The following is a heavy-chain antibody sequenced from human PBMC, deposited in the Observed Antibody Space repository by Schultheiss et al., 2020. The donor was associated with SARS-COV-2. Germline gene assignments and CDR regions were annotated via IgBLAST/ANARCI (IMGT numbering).Heavy chain of an antibody. D-gene: IGHD6-13*01. CDR1: GFTFSDYY. CDR3: ARGPRIAAAGRYFDY. Sequence: GGSLRLSCVASGFTFSDYYMSWIRQAPGKGLEWISYISSSGGSVYYPDSVKGRFTISRDNAKNSLYLQLNSLRAEDTAVYYCARGPRIAAAGRYFDYWGQGTLVTVSS. CDR2: ISSSGGSV. J-gene: IGHJ4*02. V-gene: IGHV3-11*01.